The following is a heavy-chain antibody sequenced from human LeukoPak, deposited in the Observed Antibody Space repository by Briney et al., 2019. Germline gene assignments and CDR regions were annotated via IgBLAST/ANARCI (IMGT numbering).Heavy chain of an antibody. Sequence: GESLKISCKGSGYSFTTYWIGWVRQMPGKGLEWMGIINPGDSDTRYSPSFQGQVTISADKSVSTACLQWNSLKASDTAMYYCARRLSCTSASCYWYFDYWGQGTLVTVSS. D-gene: IGHD2-2*01. V-gene: IGHV5-51*01. CDR3: ARRLSCTSASCYWYFDY. CDR1: GYSFTTYW. J-gene: IGHJ4*02. CDR2: INPGDSDT.